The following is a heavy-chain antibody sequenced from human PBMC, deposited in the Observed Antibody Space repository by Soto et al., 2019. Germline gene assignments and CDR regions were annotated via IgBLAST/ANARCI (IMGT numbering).Heavy chain of an antibody. V-gene: IGHV2-5*02. Sequence: QITLKESGPTLVKPTQTLTLTCTFSGFSLSTSPVGVGWVRQPPGKALEWLALIYWDDDKRYSPSPRTRPTITMDTSKNQVVLTMTNMPPVDTATYYCAHRHKRTGYAFDSWGQGTLVTVSS. CDR2: IYWDDDK. CDR1: GFSLSTSPVG. D-gene: IGHD3-9*01. J-gene: IGHJ4*02. CDR3: AHRHKRTGYAFDS.